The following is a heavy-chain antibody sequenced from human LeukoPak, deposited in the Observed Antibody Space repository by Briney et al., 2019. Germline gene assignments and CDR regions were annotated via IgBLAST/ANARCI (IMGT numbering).Heavy chain of an antibody. CDR2: IKQDGSEK. V-gene: IGHV3-7*01. CDR1: GFTFSSYW. Sequence: GGSLRLSCAASGFTFSSYWMSWVRQAQGKGREWVANIKQDGSEKYYVDSVKGRFTVSRDNAKNSLYLQMNSLRAEDTAVYYCARDSEGYSSSWYYNYYYYYGMDVWGQGTTVTVSS. J-gene: IGHJ6*02. D-gene: IGHD6-13*01. CDR3: ARDSEGYSSSWYYNYYYYYGMDV.